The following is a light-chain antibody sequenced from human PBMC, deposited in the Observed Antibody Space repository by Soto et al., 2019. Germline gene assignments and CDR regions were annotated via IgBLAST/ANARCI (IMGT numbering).Light chain of an antibody. CDR2: NNN. J-gene: IGLJ1*01. CDR1: SSNIGSHY. Sequence: QTVVTQSPSASETPGQRVTISCSGGSSNIGSHYVNWYQQVPGTAPKLLIYNNNQRPSGVPDRFSGSKSGTSASLAISGLQSEDEADYYCAAWDDRLNGYVFGTGTKLTVL. CDR3: AAWDDRLNGYV. V-gene: IGLV1-44*01.